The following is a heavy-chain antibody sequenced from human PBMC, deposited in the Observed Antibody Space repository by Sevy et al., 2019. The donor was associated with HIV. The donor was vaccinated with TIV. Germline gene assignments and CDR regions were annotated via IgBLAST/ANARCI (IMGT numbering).Heavy chain of an antibody. CDR3: ARGAAAGTFDY. J-gene: IGHJ4*02. CDR2: VNSDGSST. CDR1: GFTFSSCW. Sequence: GSLRLSCAASGFTFSSCWMHWVRQAPGKGLVWVSRVNSDGSSTSYADSVKGRFTISRDNAKNTLYLQMNSLRAEDTAVYYCARGAAAGTFDYWGQGTLVTVSS. D-gene: IGHD6-13*01. V-gene: IGHV3-74*01.